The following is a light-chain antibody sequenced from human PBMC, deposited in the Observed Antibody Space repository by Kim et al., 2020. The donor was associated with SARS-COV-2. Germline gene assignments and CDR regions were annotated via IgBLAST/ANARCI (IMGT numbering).Light chain of an antibody. CDR3: QQYDAPPFT. CDR1: EDVSDY. J-gene: IGKJ5*01. CDR2: DAA. V-gene: IGKV1-33*01. Sequence: ASVGERFNITCQASEDVSDYFNWYHQKPGEAPKVLIRDAANLESGVPSRFSRGGYGTEFSLNISSVQPEDMGTYYCQQYDAPPFTFGQGTRLEIK.